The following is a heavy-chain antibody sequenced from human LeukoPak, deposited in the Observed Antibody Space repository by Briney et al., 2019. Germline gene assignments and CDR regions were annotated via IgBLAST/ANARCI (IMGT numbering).Heavy chain of an antibody. D-gene: IGHD3-22*01. V-gene: IGHV3-11*04. CDR3: ARVGYYYDSSGYYFYFDY. CDR1: RFTFSDYY. CDR2: ISSSGSTI. Sequence: PGGSLRLSCAASRFTFSDYYMSWIRQAPGKGLEWVSYISSSGSTIYYADSVKGRFTISRDNAKNSLYLQMNSLRAEDTAVYYCARVGYYYDSSGYYFYFDYWGQGTLVTVSS. J-gene: IGHJ4*02.